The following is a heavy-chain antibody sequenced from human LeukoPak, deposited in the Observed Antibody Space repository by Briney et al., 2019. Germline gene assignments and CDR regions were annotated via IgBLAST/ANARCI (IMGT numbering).Heavy chain of an antibody. CDR3: AKDGHPYYYYGMDV. CDR2: ISGSGGST. J-gene: IGHJ6*02. Sequence: GGSLRLSCAASGFTFSSYAMSWVRQAPGKGLEWVSAISGSGGSTYYADSVKGRFTISRDNSKNTLYLQMNSLRAEDTAVYYCAKDGHPYYYYGMDVWGQETTVTVSS. CDR1: GFTFSSYA. V-gene: IGHV3-23*01.